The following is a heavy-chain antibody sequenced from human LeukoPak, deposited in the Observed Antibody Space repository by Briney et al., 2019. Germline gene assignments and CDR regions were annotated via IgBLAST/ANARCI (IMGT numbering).Heavy chain of an antibody. CDR1: GFTFSSYS. CDR2: ISSSSSYI. D-gene: IGHD2-2*01. J-gene: IGHJ4*02. CDR3: TRRRGNQQPIDY. Sequence: TGGSLRLSCAASGFTFSSYSMNWVRQAPGKGLEWVSSISSSSSYIYYADSVKGRFTISRDNAKNSLYLQMNSLRAEDTAVYYCTRRRGNQQPIDYWGQGTLVTVSS. V-gene: IGHV3-21*04.